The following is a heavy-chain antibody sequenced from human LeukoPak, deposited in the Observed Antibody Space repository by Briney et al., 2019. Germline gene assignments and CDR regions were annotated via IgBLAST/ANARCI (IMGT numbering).Heavy chain of an antibody. CDR1: GFTVSSNY. D-gene: IGHD5-18*01. CDR2: IRGGGAYP. V-gene: IGHV3-23*01. CDR3: AKCSESYGNDAFDI. J-gene: IGHJ3*02. Sequence: GGSLRLSCAASGFTVSSNYMSWVRQAPGKGLEWVSSIRGGGAYPHYADSVKGRFTISRDNSKNTLYLQMNSLRADDTAIYYCAKCSESYGNDAFDIWGQGTMVTVSS.